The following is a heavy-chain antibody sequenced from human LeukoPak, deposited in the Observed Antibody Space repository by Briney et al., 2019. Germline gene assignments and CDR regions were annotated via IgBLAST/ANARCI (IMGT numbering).Heavy chain of an antibody. Sequence: GGSLRLSCAASGFTFSSYAMSWVRQAPGKGLEWVLAISGSGGSTYYADSVKGRFTISRDNSKNTLYLQMNSLRAEDTAVYYCAKDIDRGIAVAGTSTAFDYWGQGTLVTVSS. CDR1: GFTFSSYA. J-gene: IGHJ4*02. CDR2: ISGSGGST. D-gene: IGHD6-19*01. V-gene: IGHV3-23*01. CDR3: AKDIDRGIAVAGTSTAFDY.